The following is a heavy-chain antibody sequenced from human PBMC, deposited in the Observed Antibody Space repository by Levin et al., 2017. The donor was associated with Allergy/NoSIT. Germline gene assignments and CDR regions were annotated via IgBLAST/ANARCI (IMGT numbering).Heavy chain of an antibody. D-gene: IGHD6-19*01. V-gene: IGHV3-48*02. Sequence: GGSLRLSCVASGFTFSPYSFNWVRQAPGKGLEWVAYINSAWTIYYADSVKGRFTISRDNANNLVSLQMNSLRDEDTAVYFCARSVDGHFDYWGQGTPVTVSS. CDR2: INSAWTI. CDR1: GFTFSPYS. J-gene: IGHJ4*02. CDR3: ARSVDGHFDY.